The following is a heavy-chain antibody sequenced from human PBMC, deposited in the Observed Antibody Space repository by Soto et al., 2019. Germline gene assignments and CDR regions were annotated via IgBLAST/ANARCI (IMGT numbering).Heavy chain of an antibody. Sequence: SETLSLTCTVSGGSISSSSYYWGWIRQPPGKGLEWIGSIYYSGSTYYNPSLKSRVTISVDTSKNQFSLKLSSVTAADTAVYYCARRGGATLNYFDYWGQGTLVTVSS. J-gene: IGHJ4*02. V-gene: IGHV4-39*01. D-gene: IGHD4-17*01. CDR2: IYYSGST. CDR1: GGSISSSSYY. CDR3: ARRGGATLNYFDY.